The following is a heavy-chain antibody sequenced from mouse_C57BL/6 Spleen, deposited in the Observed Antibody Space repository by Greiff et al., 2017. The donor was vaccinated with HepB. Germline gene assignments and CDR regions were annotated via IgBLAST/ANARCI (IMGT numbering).Heavy chain of an antibody. CDR3: TRIGLRYP. J-gene: IGHJ2*01. D-gene: IGHD3-1*01. CDR2: IDPETGGT. V-gene: IGHV1-15*01. CDR1: GYTFTDYE. Sequence: QVQLKESGAELVRPGASVTLSCKASGYTFTDYEMHWVKQTPVHGLEWIGAIDPETGGTAYNQKFKGKAILTADKSSSTAYMELRSLTSEDSAVYYCTRIGLRYPWGQGTTLTVSS.